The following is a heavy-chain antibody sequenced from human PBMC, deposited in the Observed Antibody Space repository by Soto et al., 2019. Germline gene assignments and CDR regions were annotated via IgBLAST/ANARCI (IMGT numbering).Heavy chain of an antibody. J-gene: IGHJ3*02. CDR1: GFTFSSYG. D-gene: IGHD4-17*01. CDR3: ASTVGYGDYAGAFDI. CDR2: ISYDGSNK. V-gene: IGHV3-30*03. Sequence: LRLSCAASGFTFSSYGMHWVRQAPGKGLEWVAVISYDGSNKYYADSVKGRFTISRDNSKNTLYLQMNSLRAEDTAVYYCASTVGYGDYAGAFDIWGQGTMVTVSS.